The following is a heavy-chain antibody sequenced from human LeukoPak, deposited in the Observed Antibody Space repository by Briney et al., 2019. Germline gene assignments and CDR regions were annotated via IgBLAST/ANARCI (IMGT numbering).Heavy chain of an antibody. J-gene: IGHJ4*02. V-gene: IGHV3-23*01. D-gene: IGHD3-16*01. CDR3: AKDLDMMTFGDTKDY. Sequence: PGGSLRLSCAASGFTFSSYSMSWIRQAPGKGLEWVSAISGSGGSTYYAASVKGRITISRDNSKNTLYLEMNSLRAEDTAVYYCAKDLDMMTFGDTKDYWGQGTLVTVSS. CDR1: GFTFSSYS. CDR2: ISGSGGST.